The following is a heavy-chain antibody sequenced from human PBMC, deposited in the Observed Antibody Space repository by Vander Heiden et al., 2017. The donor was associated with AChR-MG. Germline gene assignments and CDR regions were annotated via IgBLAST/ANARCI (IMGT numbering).Heavy chain of an antibody. V-gene: IGHV1-69*06. CDR3: AIDPEVRRNFSDGMDV. J-gene: IGHJ6*02. CDR2: IIPIFGTA. Sequence: QVQLVQYGAEVKKPGSTVKGSCTADGGTVRSYAISWVRQAPGQCLEWMGGIIPIFGTANYAQKFQGRVTITADKSTSTAYMELSSLRSEETAVYYCAIDPEVRRNFSDGMDVWGQGTTVTVSS. CDR1: GGTVRSYA. D-gene: IGHD3-3*01.